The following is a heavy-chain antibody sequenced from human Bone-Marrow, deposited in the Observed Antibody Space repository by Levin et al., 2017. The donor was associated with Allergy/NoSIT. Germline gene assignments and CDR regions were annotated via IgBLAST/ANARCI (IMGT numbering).Heavy chain of an antibody. J-gene: IGHJ6*02. CDR3: ARLYSDYGAGMDV. Sequence: SCAASGFIFSNYGMHWVRQAPGKGMEWVAVISYDESKKFYADSVKGRFTISRDNSKNTLYLQVNSLRVEDTAVYYCARLYSDYGAGMDVWGQGTTVTVSS. V-gene: IGHV3-30*03. D-gene: IGHD4-11*01. CDR2: ISYDESKK. CDR1: GFIFSNYG.